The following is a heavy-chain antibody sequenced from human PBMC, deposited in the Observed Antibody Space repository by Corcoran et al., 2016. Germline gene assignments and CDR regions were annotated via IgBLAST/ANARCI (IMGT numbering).Heavy chain of an antibody. Sequence: QVQLVESGGGVVQPGRSLRLSCAASGFTFSSYGMHWVRQAPGKGLEWVAVIWYDGSNKYYADSVKGRFTISRDNSKNTLYLQMNSLRAEDTAGYYCARGTYYYDSSGQYYFDYWGQGTLVTVSS. CDR3: ARGTYYYDSSGQYYFDY. CDR1: GFTFSSYG. D-gene: IGHD3-22*01. CDR2: IWYDGSNK. V-gene: IGHV3-33*01. J-gene: IGHJ4*02.